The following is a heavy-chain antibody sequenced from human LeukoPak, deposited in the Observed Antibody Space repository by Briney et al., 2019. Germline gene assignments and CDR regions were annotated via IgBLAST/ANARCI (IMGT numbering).Heavy chain of an antibody. J-gene: IGHJ4*02. CDR3: AGVPDITARPCDS. CDR2: ISHTGDIT. CDR1: GASFSNYY. D-gene: IGHD1-1*01. Sequence: PSETPSLTCAVYGASFSNYYWTWIRQTLGKGLEWIGEISHTGDITNYNPSLKSRVTISVDSSKKQFSLKVTSVTAADTGVYYCAGVPDITARPCDSWGPGILVTVSS. V-gene: IGHV4-34*01.